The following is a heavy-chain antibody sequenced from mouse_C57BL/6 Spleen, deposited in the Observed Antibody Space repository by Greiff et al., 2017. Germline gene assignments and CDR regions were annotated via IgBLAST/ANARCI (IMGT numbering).Heavy chain of an antibody. Sequence: VQLQQSGPELVKPGASVKISCKASGYSFTGYYMNWVKQSPEKSLEWIGEINPSTGGTTYNQKFKAKATLTVDKSSRTAYMQLRSLTSEDSAVYYCAAPHWYFDVWGTGTTVTVSS. CDR2: INPSTGGT. CDR3: AAPHWYFDV. CDR1: GYSFTGYY. V-gene: IGHV1-42*01. J-gene: IGHJ1*03.